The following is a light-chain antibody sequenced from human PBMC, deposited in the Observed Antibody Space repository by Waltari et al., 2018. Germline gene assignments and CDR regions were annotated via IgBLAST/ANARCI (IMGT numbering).Light chain of an antibody. Sequence: SYVLTQPPSVSVAPGGTARITCGGNNIGTKSVHWYRQKPGQAPVLVISYDSDRPPGIPERFSGYNAGDTATLTISRFEAGDEADYYCQVWDANHEPGLFATGTEVTV. J-gene: IGLJ1*01. CDR2: YDS. V-gene: IGLV3-21*01. CDR1: NIGTKS. CDR3: QVWDANHEPGL.